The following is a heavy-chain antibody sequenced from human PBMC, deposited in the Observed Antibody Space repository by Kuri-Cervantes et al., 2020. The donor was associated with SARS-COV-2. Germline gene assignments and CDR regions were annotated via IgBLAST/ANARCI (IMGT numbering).Heavy chain of an antibody. D-gene: IGHD1-26*01. V-gene: IGHV3-11*04. CDR1: GFTFSDYY. CDR2: ISSSGSTI. J-gene: IGHJ4*02. CDR3: ASTCVSLLCRVGATDY. Sequence: LSLTCAASGFTFSDYYMSWIRQAPGKGLEWVSYISSSGSTIYYADSVKGRFTISRDNSKNTLYLQMNSLRAEDTAVYYCASTCVSLLCRVGATDYWGQGTLVTVSS.